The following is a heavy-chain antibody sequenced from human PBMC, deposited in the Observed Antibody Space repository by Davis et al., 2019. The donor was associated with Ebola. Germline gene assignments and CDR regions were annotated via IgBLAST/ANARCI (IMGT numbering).Heavy chain of an antibody. CDR2: INHSGRT. CDR3: ARGGGYGGYGMDV. CDR1: GVSFSGYY. J-gene: IGHJ6*02. D-gene: IGHD6-25*01. Sequence: MPSETLSLTCAVYGVSFSGYYWNWMRQPPGKGLEWIGEINHSGRTNYNPSLKSRVTMSVDTSKNQFSLRVRSVTAADTAVYYCARGGGYGGYGMDVWGQGTTVTVSS. V-gene: IGHV4-34*01.